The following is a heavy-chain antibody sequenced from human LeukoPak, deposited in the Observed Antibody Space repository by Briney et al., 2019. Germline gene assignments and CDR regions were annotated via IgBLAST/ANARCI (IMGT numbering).Heavy chain of an antibody. Sequence: GGSLRLSCTTSGFIFSDYGMSWVRQAPGKGPEWISYISSASSAIYHADSVKGRFTISRDNAKNSLYLQMNSLRAEDTAVYYCTSPGGDFAPYYYYGMDVWGQGTTVTVSS. V-gene: IGHV3-48*04. D-gene: IGHD3-16*01. CDR3: TSPGGDFAPYYYYGMDV. CDR2: ISSASSAI. J-gene: IGHJ6*02. CDR1: GFIFSDYG.